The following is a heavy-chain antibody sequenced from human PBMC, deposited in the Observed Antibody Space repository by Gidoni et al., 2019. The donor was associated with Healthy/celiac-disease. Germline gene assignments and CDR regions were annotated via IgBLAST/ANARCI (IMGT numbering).Heavy chain of an antibody. CDR1: GGSISSGGYY. V-gene: IGHV4-31*03. D-gene: IGHD5-12*01. CDR2: IYYSGST. CDR3: ARDSVGYGHYYYYGMDV. Sequence: QVQLQESGPGLVKPSQTLSLTCTVSGGSISSGGYYWSWIRQHPGKGLEWIGYIYYSGSTYYNPSLKSRVTISVDTSKNQFSLKLSSVTAADTAVYYCARDSVGYGHYYYYGMDVWGQGTTVTVSS. J-gene: IGHJ6*02.